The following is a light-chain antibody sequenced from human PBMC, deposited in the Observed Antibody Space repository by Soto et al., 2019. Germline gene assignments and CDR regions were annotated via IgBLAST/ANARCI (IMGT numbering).Light chain of an antibody. CDR1: QGISSY. CDR2: AAS. J-gene: IGKJ3*01. Sequence: IQLTQSPSSLSASVGDRVTITCRASQGISSYLAWYQQKPGKAPKLLIYAASTLQSGVQSRFSGSGSGTDFTLTIRSLQPEDFATYYCQQLNSYPLTFGPGTKVDIK. CDR3: QQLNSYPLT. V-gene: IGKV1-9*01.